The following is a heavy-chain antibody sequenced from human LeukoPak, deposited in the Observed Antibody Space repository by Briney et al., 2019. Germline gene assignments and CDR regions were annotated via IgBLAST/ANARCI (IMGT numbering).Heavy chain of an antibody. Sequence: ASVKVSCKASGYTFTSYGISWVRQAPGQGLEWMGRIIPILGIANYAQKFQGRVTITADKSTSTAYMELSSLRSEDTAVYYCARDSGDYDFWSGYSFYFDYWGQGTLVTVSS. J-gene: IGHJ4*02. CDR3: ARDSGDYDFWSGYSFYFDY. CDR2: IIPILGIA. CDR1: GYTFTSYG. D-gene: IGHD3-3*01. V-gene: IGHV1-69*04.